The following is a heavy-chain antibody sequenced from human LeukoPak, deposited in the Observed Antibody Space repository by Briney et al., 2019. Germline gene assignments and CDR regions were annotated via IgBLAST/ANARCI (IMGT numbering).Heavy chain of an antibody. CDR3: AKTMGSGSYYMTRIDY. Sequence: GGSLRLSCAASGFTFSSYAMSWVRQAPGKGLEWVSTISGSGGSTYYADSVKGRFTISRDNSKNTLYLQMNSLRAEDTAVYYCAKTMGSGSYYMTRIDYWGQGTLVTVSS. CDR2: ISGSGGST. CDR1: GFTFSSYA. D-gene: IGHD3-10*01. J-gene: IGHJ4*02. V-gene: IGHV3-23*01.